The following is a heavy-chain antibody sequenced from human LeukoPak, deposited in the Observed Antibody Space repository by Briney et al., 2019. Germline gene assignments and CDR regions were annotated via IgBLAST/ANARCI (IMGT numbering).Heavy chain of an antibody. CDR1: GGSISSGGYY. Sequence: SETLSLTCTVSGGSISSGGYYWSWIRQHPGKGLEWIGYIYYSGSTYYNPSLKSRVTISVDTSKNQFSLKLSSVTAADTAVYYCARVGRYYDALTGYATGGSPFDYWGQGTPVTVSS. D-gene: IGHD3-9*01. J-gene: IGHJ4*02. CDR3: ARVGRYYDALTGYATGGSPFDY. CDR2: IYYSGST. V-gene: IGHV4-31*03.